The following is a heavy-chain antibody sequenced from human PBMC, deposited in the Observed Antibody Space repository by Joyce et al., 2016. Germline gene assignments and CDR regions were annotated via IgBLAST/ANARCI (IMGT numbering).Heavy chain of an antibody. J-gene: IGHJ2*01. CDR1: DGSINNNY. V-gene: IGHV4-59*01. CDR3: ARLEVVLSAAAKKADWYFDL. D-gene: IGHD2-2*01. CDR2: IYSSGNT. Sequence: QVQLQESGPGLVKPSETLSLTCTVSDGSINNNYWSWIRQPPGKGLEWIAYIYSSGNTNHNPSLKSRVTISADTSKNQFSLKLSSVTAADTALYFCARLEVVLSAAAKKADWYFDLWGRGTLVTVSS.